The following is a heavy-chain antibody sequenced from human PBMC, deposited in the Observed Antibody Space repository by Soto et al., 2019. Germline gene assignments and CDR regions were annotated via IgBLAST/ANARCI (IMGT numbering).Heavy chain of an antibody. V-gene: IGHV4-30-4*01. CDR1: GGSISSGDYY. D-gene: IGHD3-3*01. CDR2: IYYSGST. CDR3: ARVNGFWSGFGMDV. Sequence: PSETLSLTCTVSGGSISSGDYYWSWIRQPPGKGLEWIGYIYYSGSTYYSPSLKSRVTISVDTSKNQFSLKLSSVTAADTAVYYCARVNGFWSGFGMDVWGQGTTVTVSS. J-gene: IGHJ6*02.